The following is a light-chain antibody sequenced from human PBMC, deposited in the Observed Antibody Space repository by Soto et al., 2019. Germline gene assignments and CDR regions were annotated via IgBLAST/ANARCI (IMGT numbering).Light chain of an antibody. J-gene: IGKJ1*01. CDR2: GAS. CDR3: QQYYTPQWT. Sequence: EIVLTQSPGTLSLSPGERSTLSCRASQSVSSSYLAWYQQKPGQAPRLLIYGASSRATGIPDRFSGSGSGTDFTLTISRLETEDVAVYYCQQYYTPQWTFGQGTKVDIK. CDR1: QSVSSSY. V-gene: IGKV3-20*01.